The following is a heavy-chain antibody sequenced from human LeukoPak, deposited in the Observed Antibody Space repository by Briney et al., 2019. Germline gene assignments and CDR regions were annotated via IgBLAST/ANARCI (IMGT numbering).Heavy chain of an antibody. CDR1: GYSFAYW. CDR2: IYSGDSHT. V-gene: IGHV5-51*01. Sequence: PGESLKISCKGSGYSFAYWIGWVPQMPGKGLEWMGIIYSGDSHTKYSPSFQGRVTTSADKSISTAYLQWSSLEASDTAMYYCASARHGDYVWDYWGQGTLVTVSS. J-gene: IGHJ4*02. D-gene: IGHD4-17*01. CDR3: ASARHGDYVWDY.